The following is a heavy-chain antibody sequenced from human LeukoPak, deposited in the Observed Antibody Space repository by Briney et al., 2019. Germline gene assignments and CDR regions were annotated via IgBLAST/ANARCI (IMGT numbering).Heavy chain of an antibody. CDR3: ASLHYYNRSFDY. J-gene: IGHJ4*02. Sequence: SETPSLTCTVSSGSVNSGSYYWGWIRQYPEKGLEWIGYIYYSGGTYYNPSLKSRLTISVDTSKNQFSLRLNSVTAADTAVYYCASLHYYNRSFDYWGQGTLVTVSS. V-gene: IGHV4-31*03. CDR2: IYYSGGT. D-gene: IGHD3-22*01. CDR1: SGSVNSGSYY.